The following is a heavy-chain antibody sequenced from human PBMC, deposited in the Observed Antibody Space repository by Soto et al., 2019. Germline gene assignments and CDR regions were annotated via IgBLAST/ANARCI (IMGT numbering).Heavy chain of an antibody. D-gene: IGHD6-6*01. V-gene: IGHV1-8*01. CDR2: MNPNSGNT. J-gene: IGHJ4*02. CDR1: GYTFTSYD. Sequence: GASVKVSCKASGYTFTSYDINWVRQATGQGLEWMGWMNPNSGNTGYAQKFQGRVTKNTVYLQMNSLRAEDTAVYYCTRDRPGPQHYFDYWGQGNMVTVSS. CDR3: TRDRPGPQHYFDY.